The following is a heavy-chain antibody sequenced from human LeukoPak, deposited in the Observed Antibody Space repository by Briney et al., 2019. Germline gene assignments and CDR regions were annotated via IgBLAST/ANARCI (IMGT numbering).Heavy chain of an antibody. V-gene: IGHV3-23*01. D-gene: IGHD4-17*01. CDR2: ISGSGGST. Sequence: PGGSLRLSCAASGFTFSSYAMSWVRQASGKGLEWVSAISGSGGSTYYADSVKGRFTISRDNSKNTLYLQMNSLRAEDTAVYYCAKDYYGDYFGYFDYWGQGTLVTVSS. J-gene: IGHJ4*02. CDR3: AKDYYGDYFGYFDY. CDR1: GFTFSSYA.